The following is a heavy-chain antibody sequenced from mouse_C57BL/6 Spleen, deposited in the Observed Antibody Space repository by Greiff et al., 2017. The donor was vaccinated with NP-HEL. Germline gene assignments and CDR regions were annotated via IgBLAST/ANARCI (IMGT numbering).Heavy chain of an antibody. CDR1: GFTFSDYV. Sequence: EVQVVESGGGLVKPGGSLKLSCAASGFTFSDYVMHWVRQAPEKGLKWVAYISSGSSTIYYADTVKGRFTISRDNAKNTLVLQITSLKSEDTAMYYCARWIRDAMDYWGQGTSVNVSS. D-gene: IGHD1-1*01. CDR3: ARWIRDAMDY. V-gene: IGHV5-17*01. CDR2: ISSGSSTI. J-gene: IGHJ4*01.